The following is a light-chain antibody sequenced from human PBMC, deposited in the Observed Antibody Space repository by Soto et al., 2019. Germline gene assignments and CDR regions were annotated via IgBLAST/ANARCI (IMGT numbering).Light chain of an antibody. Sequence: DIQMTQSPSTLSASVGDRVTITCRASQTITIWLAWYQQKPGKAPNLLIYDASSLQSGVPSRFSGSGSGTEFTLTICRLQPDDFATYFCQQYYDYPRTFGQGTNVEI. J-gene: IGKJ1*01. CDR3: QQYYDYPRT. CDR1: QTITIW. V-gene: IGKV1-5*01. CDR2: DAS.